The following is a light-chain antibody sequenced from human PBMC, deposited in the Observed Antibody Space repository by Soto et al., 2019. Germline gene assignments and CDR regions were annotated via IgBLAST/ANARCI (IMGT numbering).Light chain of an antibody. CDR1: QSVSSTL. J-gene: IGKJ1*01. CDR3: QHYGDSSWT. Sequence: ELVLTQSPVALSLSSGERATLSCRASQSVSSTLLTWYQQKPGQAPRLLIYGVSSRATGIPDMFSGSGSGTAFTLTISRVEPEDFGVYFCQHYGDSSWTFGQGSRVEIK. CDR2: GVS. V-gene: IGKV3-20*01.